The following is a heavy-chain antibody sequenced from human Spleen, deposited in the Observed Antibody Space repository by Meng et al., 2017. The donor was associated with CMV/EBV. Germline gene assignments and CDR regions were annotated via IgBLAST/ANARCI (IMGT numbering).Heavy chain of an antibody. CDR3: AYLPYSSSWDY. CDR1: GFTFDDYA. D-gene: IGHD6-13*01. CDR2: ISWNSGSI. Sequence: SLKISCAASGFTFDDYAMHWVRQAPGKGLEWVSGISWNSGSIGYADSVKGRFTISRDNSKNTLYLQMNSLRAEDTAVYYCAYLPYSSSWDYWGQGTLVTVSS. J-gene: IGHJ4*02. V-gene: IGHV3-9*01.